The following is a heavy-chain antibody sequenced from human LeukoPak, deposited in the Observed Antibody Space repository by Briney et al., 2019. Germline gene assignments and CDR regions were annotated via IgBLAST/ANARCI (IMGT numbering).Heavy chain of an antibody. CDR2: IYYSGST. J-gene: IGHJ4*02. Sequence: SETLSLTCTVSGSSSSSGSYYWGWIRQPPGKGLEWIGSIYYSGSTYYNPSLKSRVTISVDTSKNQFSLKLSSVTAADTAVYYCARDYDSSGYYYDYWGQGTLVTVSS. CDR3: ARDYDSSGYYYDY. V-gene: IGHV4-39*07. D-gene: IGHD3-22*01. CDR1: GSSSSSGSYY.